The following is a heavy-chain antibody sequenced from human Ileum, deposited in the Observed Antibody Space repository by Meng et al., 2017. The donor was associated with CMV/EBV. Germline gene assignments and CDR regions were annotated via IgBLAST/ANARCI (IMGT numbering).Heavy chain of an antibody. CDR1: GYTFTDHY. CDR3: VRENRSPMGDFDD. V-gene: IGHV1-2*02. D-gene: IGHD3-10*01. J-gene: IGHJ4*02. Sequence: KPSGYTFTDHYLHWLRRQAPGQGLEWMGWIHPNSGGTNYLRKFQGRITMTRDTSVSTAYMELSWLRSDDTALYYCVRENRSPMGDFDDWGQGTLVTVSS. CDR2: IHPNSGGT.